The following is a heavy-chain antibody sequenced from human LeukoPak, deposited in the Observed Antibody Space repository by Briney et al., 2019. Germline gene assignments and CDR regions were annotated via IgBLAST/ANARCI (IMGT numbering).Heavy chain of an antibody. CDR1: GFTFSSYG. D-gene: IGHD3-22*01. V-gene: IGHV3-30*18. CDR2: ISYDGSNK. J-gene: IGHJ4*02. CDR3: AKGRGYYSPDY. Sequence: GGSLRLSCAASGFTFSSYGMHWVRQAPGKGLEWVAVISYDGSNKYYADSVKGRFTISRDNSKNTLYLQMNSLRAEDTAVYYCAKGRGYYSPDYWGQGTLVTVSS.